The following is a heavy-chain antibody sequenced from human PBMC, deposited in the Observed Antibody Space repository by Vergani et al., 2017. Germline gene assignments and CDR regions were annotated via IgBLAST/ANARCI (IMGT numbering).Heavy chain of an antibody. V-gene: IGHV1-69*01. CDR2: IIPIFGTA. D-gene: IGHD3-10*01. CDR3: ARGTVDYYGSGSFGLDAFDI. Sequence: QVQLVQSGAEVKKPGSSVKFSCKASGGTFSSYAISWVRQAPGQGLEWMGGIIPIFGTANYAQKFQGRVTITADESTSTAYMELSSLRSEDTAVYYCARGTVDYYGSGSFGLDAFDIWGQGTMVTVSS. J-gene: IGHJ3*02. CDR1: GGTFSSYA.